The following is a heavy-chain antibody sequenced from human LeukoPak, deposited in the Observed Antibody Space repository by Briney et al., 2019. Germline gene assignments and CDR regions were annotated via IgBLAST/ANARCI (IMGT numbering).Heavy chain of an antibody. CDR1: GGSISSYY. J-gene: IGHJ3*02. CDR3: ARMSYDFWSGYPLAFDI. D-gene: IGHD3-3*01. Sequence: SETLSLTRTVSGGSISSYYRSWIRQPAGKGLEWIGRIYTSGSTNYNPSLKSRVTMSVDTSKNQFSLKLSSVTAADTAVYYCARMSYDFWSGYPLAFDIWGQGTMVTVSS. CDR2: IYTSGST. V-gene: IGHV4-4*07.